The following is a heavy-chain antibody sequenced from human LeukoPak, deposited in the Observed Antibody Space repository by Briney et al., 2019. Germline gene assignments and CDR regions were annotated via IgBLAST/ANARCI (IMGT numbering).Heavy chain of an antibody. CDR1: GFTFSSYS. CDR2: ISSCSSYI. D-gene: IGHD6-13*01. Sequence: GGSLRLSCAASGFTFSSYSMNWVSQAPGKGVEWVSSISSCSSYIYYADSLKGRFTISRDNSKNTLYLQMNSLRAEDTAVYYCARRNSSSWYWGDVFDIWGQGTMVTVSS. V-gene: IGHV3-21*01. J-gene: IGHJ3*02. CDR3: ARRNSSSWYWGDVFDI.